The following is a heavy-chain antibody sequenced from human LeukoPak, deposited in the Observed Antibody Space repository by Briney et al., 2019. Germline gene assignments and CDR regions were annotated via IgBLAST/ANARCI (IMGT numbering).Heavy chain of an antibody. CDR3: SKDLSAGVWAAPMGY. CDR2: ITYDGYYK. D-gene: IGHD6-19*01. V-gene: IGHV3-30*18. Sequence: GGSLRLSCAASGFTFSTYGMNWVRQSPGKGLEWVALITYDGYYKYYSDSVKGRFTISSDTSKNTLYLQMNSLRAEDTAVYYCSKDLSAGVWAAPMGYWGQGTLVTVSS. CDR1: GFTFSTYG. J-gene: IGHJ4*02.